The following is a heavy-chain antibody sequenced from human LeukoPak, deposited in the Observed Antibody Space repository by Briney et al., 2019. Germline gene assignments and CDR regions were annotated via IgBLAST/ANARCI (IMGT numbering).Heavy chain of an antibody. CDR1: GFTVSSYW. V-gene: IGHV3-7*03. CDR3: ARRYCRGVSCYSAIDY. J-gene: IGHJ4*02. CDR2: IKHDGSET. D-gene: IGHD2-15*01. Sequence: SGGSLRLSCAASGFTVSSYWMSWDRQAPGKGLEWVANIKHDGSETYYVDSVKGRFTISRDNAKNSLSLQMNSLRAEDAAVYYCARRYCRGVSCYSAIDYWGQGTLVTVSS.